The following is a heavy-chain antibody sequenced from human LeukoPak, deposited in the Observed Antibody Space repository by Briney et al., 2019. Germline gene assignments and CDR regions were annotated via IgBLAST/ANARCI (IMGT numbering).Heavy chain of an antibody. V-gene: IGHV3-7*02. CDR2: MKQDGSEK. J-gene: IGHJ4*02. CDR3: ARSARDSDYTNMDY. Sequence: QPGGSLRLSCATSGFNFRTYWMTWVRQAPGKGLEWVANMKQDGSEKNYVDSVKGRFTISRDNDKNPLYLQMNSLRVEDTAVYYCARSARDSDYTNMDYWGQGTLVTVSS. CDR1: GFNFRTYW. D-gene: IGHD4-11*01.